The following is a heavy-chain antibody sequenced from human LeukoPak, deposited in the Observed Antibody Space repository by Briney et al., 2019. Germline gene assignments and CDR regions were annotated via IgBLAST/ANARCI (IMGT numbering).Heavy chain of an antibody. D-gene: IGHD2-21*02. CDR1: GGSISRYY. J-gene: IGHJ4*02. CDR3: GSTYYNPSLKSRVTISVDSSKNQFSLKLSSVTAADTAVYYCARGTLIVATILGGVFDY. CDR2: IYYSGST. V-gene: IGHV4-59*06. Sequence: SETLSLTCTVSGGSISRYYWSWIRQPPGKGLEWIGYIYYSGSTYYNPSLKSRVTISVDTSKNQFSLKLSSVAAADPAVYYSGSTYYNPSLKSRVTISVDSSKNQFSLKLSSVTAADTAVYYCARGTLIVATILGGVFDYWGQGTLVTVSS.